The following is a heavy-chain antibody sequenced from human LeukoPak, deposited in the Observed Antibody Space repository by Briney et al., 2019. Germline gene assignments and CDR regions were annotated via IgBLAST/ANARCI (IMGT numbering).Heavy chain of an antibody. V-gene: IGHV4-39*07. CDR1: GGSICSSSYY. Sequence: PSETLSLTCTVSGGSICSSSYYWGWIRQPPGKGLEWIGEIYHSGSTNYNPSLKSRVTISVDKSKNQFSLKLSSVTAADTAVYHCARYLKRITMFRRNDDAFDIWGQGTMVTVSS. CDR3: ARYLKRITMFRRNDDAFDI. D-gene: IGHD3-10*02. CDR2: IYHSGST. J-gene: IGHJ3*02.